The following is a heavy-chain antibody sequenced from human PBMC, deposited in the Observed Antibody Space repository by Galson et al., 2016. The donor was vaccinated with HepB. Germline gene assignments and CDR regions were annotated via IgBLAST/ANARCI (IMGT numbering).Heavy chain of an antibody. J-gene: IGHJ6*02. V-gene: IGHV3-30*04. CDR3: ARAPHGLDV. CDR2: ISYHGINQ. CDR1: GFTFMDYA. Sequence: SLRLSCAASGFTFMDYAMHWVRQAPGKGLEWVAAISYHGINQYHTDSVKGRSTISRDQSKNTLFLQMNSLRAEDTAIYYCARAPHGLDVRGQGTTVTVSS.